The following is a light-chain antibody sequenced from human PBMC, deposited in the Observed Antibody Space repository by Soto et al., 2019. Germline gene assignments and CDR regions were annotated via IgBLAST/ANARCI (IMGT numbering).Light chain of an antibody. CDR2: EVS. V-gene: IGLV2-14*01. Sequence: QSALTQPASVSGSPEQSITISCTGTSSDVGGYNYVSWYQQYPGKAPKLIIYEVSNRPSGVSNRFSGSKSDNTASLTISGLQAEDEADYYCSSYTSSNTLDVFGTGTKLTVL. J-gene: IGLJ1*01. CDR1: SSDVGGYNY. CDR3: SSYTSSNTLDV.